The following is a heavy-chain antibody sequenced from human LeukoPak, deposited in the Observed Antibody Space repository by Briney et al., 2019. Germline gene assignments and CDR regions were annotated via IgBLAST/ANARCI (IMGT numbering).Heavy chain of an antibody. Sequence: PGGSPRLSCAASGFTVSSNYMSWVRQAPGKGLEWASVIYSGGSTYYADSVKGRFTISRHNSKNTLYLQMNSLRAEDTAVDYCSGEGITGVLDYWGQGTLVTVSS. CDR1: GFTVSSNY. D-gene: IGHD7-27*01. J-gene: IGHJ4*02. CDR3: SGEGITGVLDY. CDR2: IYSGGST. V-gene: IGHV3-53*04.